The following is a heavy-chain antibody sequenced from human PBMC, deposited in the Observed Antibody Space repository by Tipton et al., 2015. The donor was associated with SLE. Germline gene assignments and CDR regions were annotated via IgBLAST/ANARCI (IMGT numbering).Heavy chain of an antibody. CDR3: AREGVDYYYYMDV. CDR1: GFTFSSYS. J-gene: IGHJ6*03. V-gene: IGHV3-21*01. CDR2: ISSSSSYI. D-gene: IGHD2-15*01. Sequence: SLRLSCAASGFTFSSYSMNWVRQAPGKGLEWASSISSSSSYIYYADSVKGRFTISRDNAKNSLYLQMNSLRAEDTAVYYCAREGVDYYYYMDVWGKGTTVTVSS.